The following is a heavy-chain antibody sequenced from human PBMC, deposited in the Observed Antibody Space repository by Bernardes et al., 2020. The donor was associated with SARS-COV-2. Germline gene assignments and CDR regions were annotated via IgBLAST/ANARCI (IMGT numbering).Heavy chain of an antibody. J-gene: IGHJ5*02. CDR1: GFTFSSYA. CDR2: IWYDGSNE. D-gene: IGHD1-26*01. Sequence: GGSLRLSCSASGFTFSSYAMHWVRQAPGKGLEFVAFIWYDGSNEWYADSVKGRFTISRDNSQRTVYLQMNSLKTEDTAVYYCARGRVTWSSSSALYLWGQGTLVTVSS. V-gene: IGHV3-33*08. CDR3: ARGRVTWSSSSALYL.